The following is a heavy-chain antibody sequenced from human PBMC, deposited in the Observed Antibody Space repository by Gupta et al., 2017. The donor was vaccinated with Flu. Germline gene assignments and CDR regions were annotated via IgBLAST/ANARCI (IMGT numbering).Heavy chain of an antibody. CDR2: ISGSGGST. CDR1: GFTFSSYA. V-gene: IGHV3-23*01. J-gene: IGHJ4*02. CDR3: AKSGESSGYLAAQSDY. Sequence: EVQLLESGGGLVQPGGSLRLSCAASGFTFSSYAMSWVRQAPGKGLEWVSAISGSGGSTYYADSVKGRFTISRDNSKNTLYLQMNSLRAEDTAVYYCAKSGESSGYLAAQSDYWGQGTLVTVSS. D-gene: IGHD3-22*01.